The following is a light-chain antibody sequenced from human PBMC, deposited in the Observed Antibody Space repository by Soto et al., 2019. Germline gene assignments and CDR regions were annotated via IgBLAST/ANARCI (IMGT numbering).Light chain of an antibody. CDR1: EDISTS. CDR2: GAS. J-gene: IGKJ3*01. CDR3: QHYNNLPPFT. Sequence: DIQMTQSQSSLSAYVGARVSITCQASEDISTSLSWFQHKPGRAPKLLIYGASYLETGVPSRFRGSGSGTDFTLTISSLQPEDIAAYYCQHYNNLPPFTFGPGTIVDVK. V-gene: IGKV1-33*01.